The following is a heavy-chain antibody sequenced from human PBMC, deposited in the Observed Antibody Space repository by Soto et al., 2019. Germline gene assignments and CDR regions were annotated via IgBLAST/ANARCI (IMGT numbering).Heavy chain of an antibody. CDR2: IHYSGST. Sequence: SETLSLTCTVSGGSISSGGYYWSWIRQHPGKGLEWIGYIHYSGSTYYNPSLKSRVTISVDTSKNQFSLKLSSVTAADTAVYYCARDFGLGYGSGAYYYGMDVWGQGTTVTVSS. D-gene: IGHD3-10*01. V-gene: IGHV4-31*03. CDR1: GGSISSGGYY. J-gene: IGHJ6*02. CDR3: ARDFGLGYGSGAYYYGMDV.